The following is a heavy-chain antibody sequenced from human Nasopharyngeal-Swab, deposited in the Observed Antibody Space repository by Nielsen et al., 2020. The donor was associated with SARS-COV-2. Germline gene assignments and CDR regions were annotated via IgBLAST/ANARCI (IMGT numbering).Heavy chain of an antibody. Sequence: GGSLRLSCAASGFTFSDYAIHWVRQAPGKGLEWVAVISYDETDQYYSGSVKGRFTISRDSSKKMVYLQMNSLRPEDTGLYYCAKEMFKYGSGVSSDGFDVWGQGTRVTVSS. CDR1: GFTFSDYA. V-gene: IGHV3-30*18. CDR2: ISYDETDQ. D-gene: IGHD3-10*01. J-gene: IGHJ3*01. CDR3: AKEMFKYGSGVSSDGFDV.